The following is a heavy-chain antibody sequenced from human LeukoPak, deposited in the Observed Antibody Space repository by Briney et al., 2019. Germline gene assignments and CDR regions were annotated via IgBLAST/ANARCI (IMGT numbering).Heavy chain of an antibody. D-gene: IGHD6-19*01. V-gene: IGHV1-2*06. J-gene: IGHJ5*02. CDR2: INPNSGGT. CDR3: ARGGIAVVDNWFDP. CDR1: GYTFTGYY. Sequence: ASVTVSCKASGYTFTGYYMHWVRQAPGQGLEWMGRINPNSGGTNYAQKFQGRITMTRDASTSTVYMELRSLRSEDTAVYYCARGGIAVVDNWFDPWGQGTLVTVSS.